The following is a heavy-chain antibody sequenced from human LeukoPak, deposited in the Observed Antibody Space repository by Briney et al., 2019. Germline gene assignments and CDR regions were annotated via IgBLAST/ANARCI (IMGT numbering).Heavy chain of an antibody. J-gene: IGHJ6*03. D-gene: IGHD2-21*01. CDR3: AKRGGALVRAGGYMDV. CDR1: GFTFSSYG. Sequence: PGGSLRLSCAASGFTFSSYGMHWVRQAPGKGLEWVAFIRYDGSNKYYADSVKGRFTISRDNSKNTLYLQMNSLRAEDTAVYYCAKRGGALVRAGGYMDVWGKGTTVTVSS. V-gene: IGHV3-30*02. CDR2: IRYDGSNK.